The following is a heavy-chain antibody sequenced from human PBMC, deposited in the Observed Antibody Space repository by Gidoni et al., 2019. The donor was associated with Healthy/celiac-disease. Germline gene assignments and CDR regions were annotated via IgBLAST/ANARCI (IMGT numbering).Heavy chain of an antibody. CDR2: ISGSGGST. V-gene: IGHV3-23*01. J-gene: IGHJ4*02. D-gene: IGHD2-2*01. Sequence: EVQLLEFVGVLVQPGRYPRLSCAAHGFTCSSDAMGRVRQPPGKGLEWVSVISGSGGSTYYADSVKGGFTISRDDSKNTLYLQMNSLRAEDTAVYYCAKPPLRYCSSTSCTDYWGQGTLVTVSS. CDR3: AKPPLRYCSSTSCTDY. CDR1: GFTCSSDA.